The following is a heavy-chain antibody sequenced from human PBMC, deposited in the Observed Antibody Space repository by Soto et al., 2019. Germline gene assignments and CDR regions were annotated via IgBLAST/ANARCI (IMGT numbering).Heavy chain of an antibody. CDR1: GYTFTSYN. J-gene: IGHJ5*02. V-gene: IGHV1-46*01. CDR2: INTTTDSA. Sequence: QVQLVQSGAEVKKPGASVKVSCKASGYTFTSYNMHWVRQAPGLGLEWMGIINTTTDSATYAQKFKGRVTMTRDTSTSTVYMELSSLRSDDTAIYYCARAYFSGNWPNNWFAPWGPGTLVTVSS. D-gene: IGHD2-15*01. CDR3: ARAYFSGNWPNNWFAP.